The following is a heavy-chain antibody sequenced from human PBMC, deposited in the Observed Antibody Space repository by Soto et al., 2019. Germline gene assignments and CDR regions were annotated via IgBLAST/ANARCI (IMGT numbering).Heavy chain of an antibody. J-gene: IGHJ4*02. V-gene: IGHV4-38-2*01. Sequence: SETLSLTCAVSGYSISSGYYLVWVRQPPGKGLEWIGSIYHSGSTYYNPSLKSRVTISVDTSKNQFSLKLSSVTAADTAVYYCASLIAVAGTIRYWGQGTLVTVSS. CDR2: IYHSGST. CDR3: ASLIAVAGTIRY. CDR1: GYSISSGYY. D-gene: IGHD6-19*01.